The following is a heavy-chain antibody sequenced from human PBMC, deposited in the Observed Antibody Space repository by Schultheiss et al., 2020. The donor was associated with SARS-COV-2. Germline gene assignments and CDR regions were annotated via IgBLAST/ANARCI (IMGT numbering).Heavy chain of an antibody. Sequence: SETLSLTCTVSGGSISSGSYYWSWIRQPAGKGLEWIGRIYTSGSTNYNTSLKSRVTMSVDTSKNQFSLKLSSVTAADTAVYYCARGAHGYYYGMDVWGQGTTVTVSS. CDR2: IYTSGST. CDR1: GGSISSGSYY. CDR3: ARGAHGYYYGMDV. J-gene: IGHJ6*02. V-gene: IGHV4-61*02.